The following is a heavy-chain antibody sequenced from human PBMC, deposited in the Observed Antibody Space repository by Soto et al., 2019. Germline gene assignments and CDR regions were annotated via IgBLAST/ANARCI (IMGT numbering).Heavy chain of an antibody. CDR1: GGSISNNNW. J-gene: IGHJ6*02. CDR2: IYHSGST. Sequence: SETLSLTCAVSGGSISNNNWWSWVRQPPGKGLEWIGEIYHSGSTNYNPALKSRIAISADKSENQFSLRLSSVTAADTAVYYCARARTDAAGFGYYYGMDVWGQGTTVTVSS. D-gene: IGHD3-10*01. V-gene: IGHV4-4*02. CDR3: ARARTDAAGFGYYYGMDV.